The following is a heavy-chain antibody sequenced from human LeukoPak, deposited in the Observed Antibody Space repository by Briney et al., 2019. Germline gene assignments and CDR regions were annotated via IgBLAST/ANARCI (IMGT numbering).Heavy chain of an antibody. CDR2: ISGSGGST. V-gene: IGHV3-23*01. J-gene: IGHJ6*03. Sequence: GSLRLSCAASGFTFSSYAMSWVRQAPGKGLEWVSAISGSGGSTYYADSVKGRFTISRDNSKNTLYLQMNSLRAEDTAVYYCAKDPRIAVAGYYYYYYMDVWGKGTTVTVSS. D-gene: IGHD6-19*01. CDR3: AKDPRIAVAGYYYYYYMDV. CDR1: GFTFSSYA.